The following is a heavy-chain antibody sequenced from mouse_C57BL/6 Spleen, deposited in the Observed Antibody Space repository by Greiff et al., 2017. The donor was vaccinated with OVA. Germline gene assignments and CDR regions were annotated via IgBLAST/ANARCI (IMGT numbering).Heavy chain of an antibody. D-gene: IGHD1-1*01. CDR2: IYPGSGST. J-gene: IGHJ1*03. V-gene: IGHV1-55*01. Sequence: VQLQQSGAELVKPGASVKMSCKASGYTFTSYWITWVKQRPGQGLEWIGDIYPGSGSTNYNEKFKSKATLTVDTSSSTAYMQLSSLTSEDSAVYYCARGDYGSSNWYFDVWGTGTTVTVSS. CDR3: ARGDYGSSNWYFDV. CDR1: GYTFTSYW.